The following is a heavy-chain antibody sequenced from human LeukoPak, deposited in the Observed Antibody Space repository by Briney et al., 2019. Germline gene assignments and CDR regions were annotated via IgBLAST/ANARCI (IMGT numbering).Heavy chain of an antibody. Sequence: SETLSLTCTVSGGSISSSSYYWGWIRQPPGKGLEWIGSIYYSGSTYYNPSLKSRVTISVDTSKNQFSLKLSSVTAADTAVYYCARDTYCSGGSCYEFDYWGQGTLVTVSS. CDR1: GGSISSSSYY. CDR3: ARDTYCSGGSCYEFDY. J-gene: IGHJ4*02. V-gene: IGHV4-39*07. D-gene: IGHD2-15*01. CDR2: IYYSGST.